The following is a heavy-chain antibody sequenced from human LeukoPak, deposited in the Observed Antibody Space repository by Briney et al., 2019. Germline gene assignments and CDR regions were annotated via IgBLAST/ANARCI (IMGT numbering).Heavy chain of an antibody. V-gene: IGHV3-21*01. CDR1: GFAFSTYG. CDR3: AGDWSGYQYYFDQ. D-gene: IGHD3-3*01. CDR2: ISSRSRDI. Sequence: PGGSLRLSCAASGFAFSTYGMSWVRQAPGKGLEWVASISSRSRDIYYADSVKGRFTISRDNTKKSLYLQMNSLRAEDTALYYCAGDWSGYQYYFDQWGHGTLVTVSS. J-gene: IGHJ4*01.